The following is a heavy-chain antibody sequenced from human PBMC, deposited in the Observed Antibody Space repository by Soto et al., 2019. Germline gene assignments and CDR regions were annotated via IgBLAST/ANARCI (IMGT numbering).Heavy chain of an antibody. CDR1: GFTFSSYC. D-gene: IGHD4-17*01. J-gene: IGHJ6*03. CDR3: ARCGEDYDDYDYFHYYMDV. CDR2: IKQDGREK. V-gene: IGHV3-7*01. Sequence: PGGSLRLSCAASGFTFSSYCMSWVRQAPGKGLEWVANIKQDGREKYYVDSVKGRFTIFRDTAKNSLFLQMHSLRAEDTAVYYCARCGEDYDDYDYFHYYMDVWGKGTTVTVSS.